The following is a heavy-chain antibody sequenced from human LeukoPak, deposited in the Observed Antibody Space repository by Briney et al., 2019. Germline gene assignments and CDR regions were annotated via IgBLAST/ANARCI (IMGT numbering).Heavy chain of an antibody. CDR3: ARDLSLYDSSGYLFDY. CDR2: IIPILGIA. V-gene: IGHV1-69*04. Sequence: SVKVSCKASGGTFSSYTISWVRQAPGQGLEWMGRIIPILGIANYAQELQGRVTITADKSTSTAYMELSSLRSEDTAVYYCARDLSLYDSSGYLFDYWGQGTLVTVSS. D-gene: IGHD3-22*01. J-gene: IGHJ4*02. CDR1: GGTFSSYT.